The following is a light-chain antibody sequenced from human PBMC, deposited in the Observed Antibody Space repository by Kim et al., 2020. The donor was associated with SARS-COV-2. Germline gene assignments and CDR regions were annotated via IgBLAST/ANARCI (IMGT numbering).Light chain of an antibody. CDR3: NSRDSNDNVV. Sequence: VALGKKVRIKCQGDSLRSYYATWYQQKPGQAPIVVIYGKNNRPSGIPDRFSGSSSGNTASLTITGTQAGDEADYYCNSRDSNDNVVFGGGTQLTVL. CDR2: GKN. V-gene: IGLV3-19*01. CDR1: SLRSYY. J-gene: IGLJ2*01.